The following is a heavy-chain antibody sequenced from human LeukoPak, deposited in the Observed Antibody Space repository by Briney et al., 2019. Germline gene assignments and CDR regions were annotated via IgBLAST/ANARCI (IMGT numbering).Heavy chain of an antibody. J-gene: IGHJ3*02. D-gene: IGHD5-24*01. V-gene: IGHV3-74*01. CDR3: ASEMATTAPDAFDI. Sequence: GGSLRLSCAASGFTFSDYYMSWVRQAPGKGLVWASRINSDGSSTSYADSVKGRFTISRNNAKNTLYLQMNSLRAEDTAVYYCASEMATTAPDAFDIWGQGTMVTVSS. CDR2: INSDGSST. CDR1: GFTFSDYY.